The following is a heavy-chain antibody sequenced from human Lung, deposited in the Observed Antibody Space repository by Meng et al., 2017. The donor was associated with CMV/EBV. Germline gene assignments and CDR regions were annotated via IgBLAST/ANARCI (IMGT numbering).Heavy chain of an antibody. V-gene: IGHV6-1*01. CDR2: TYYGSKKYD. CDR3: ARGGMGLDY. D-gene: IGHD3-16*01. J-gene: IGHJ4*02. Sequence: QVPLEQCGAGVVKPSQTLTLSCAISGGTVTSNVVGWDWIGQSPAIDLEWLGMTYYGSKKYDEYAVYVKSRIANNPDTIKNQVSLQLSSVAPEDTAVYCCARGGMGLDYWGQGTLVTVSS. CDR1: GGTVTSNVVG.